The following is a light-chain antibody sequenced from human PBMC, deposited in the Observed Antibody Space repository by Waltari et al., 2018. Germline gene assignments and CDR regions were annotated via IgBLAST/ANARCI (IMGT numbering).Light chain of an antibody. V-gene: IGLV2-11*01. CDR1: SSDVGGYNY. Sequence: QSALTQPRSVSGSPGQSVPLSCPGTSSDVGGYNYVSWYQQHPGKAPKLMIYEVSKRPSGVPDRFSGSKSGNTASLTISGLQAEDEADYYCCSYAGSYTLYVFGTGTKVTVL. J-gene: IGLJ1*01. CDR2: EVS. CDR3: CSYAGSYTLYV.